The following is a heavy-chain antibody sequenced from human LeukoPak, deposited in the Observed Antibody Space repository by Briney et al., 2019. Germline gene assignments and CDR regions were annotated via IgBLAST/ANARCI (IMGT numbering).Heavy chain of an antibody. D-gene: IGHD3-10*01. J-gene: IGHJ4*02. CDR3: ARETYYGSGSRPVDY. V-gene: IGHV4-59*01. CDR2: IYYTGAT. CDR1: GGSISNYY. Sequence: SETLSLTCTVSGGSISNYYWSWIRLPPGKGLEWIGYIYYTGATYYNPSLKSRVTISLDTPENQFSLKLNSVTAADAAVYYCARETYYGSGSRPVDYWGQGTLVTVSS.